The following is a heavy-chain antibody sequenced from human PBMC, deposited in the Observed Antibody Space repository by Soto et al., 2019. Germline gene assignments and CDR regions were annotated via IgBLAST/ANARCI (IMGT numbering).Heavy chain of an antibody. CDR1: GGSISSSSNY. Sequence: QLQLQESGPGLVKPPETLSLTCTVSGGSISSSSNYWGWIRQTPGKGLEWIGSVDYSGSTYYNPSLKARVTISVDTSNKQFSLRLSSVTAAATAVYYCARNLDVVVVAPILRGFDSWGQGTLVTGSS. J-gene: IGHJ5*01. D-gene: IGHD2-15*01. V-gene: IGHV4-39*01. CDR2: VDYSGST. CDR3: ARNLDVVVVAPILRGFDS.